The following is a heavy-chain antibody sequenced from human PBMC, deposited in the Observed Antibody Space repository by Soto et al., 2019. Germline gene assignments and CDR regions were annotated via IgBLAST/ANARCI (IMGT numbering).Heavy chain of an antibody. D-gene: IGHD4-4*01. CDR3: ARDATTAMDV. V-gene: IGHV3-53*05. J-gene: IGHJ6*02. Sequence: PGGSLRLSCAASGFTVSTNYMTWVRQAPERGLEWVSVIYSGGTKYYADSVKGRFTISRDNSKNTLYLQMNSLRAEDTAVYYCARDATTAMDVWGQGTTVTVSS. CDR1: GFTVSTNY. CDR2: IYSGGTK.